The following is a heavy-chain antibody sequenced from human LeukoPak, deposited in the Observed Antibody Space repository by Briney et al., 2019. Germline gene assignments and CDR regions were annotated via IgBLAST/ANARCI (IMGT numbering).Heavy chain of an antibody. CDR1: GGSVSSYY. V-gene: IGHV4-59*08. CDR3: ARRTDGSGEARLDY. Sequence: SETLSLTCTVSGGSVSSYYWSWIRQPPGQGLEWIGYIYSSGNTNYNPSLKSRVTISVDRSKNQLSLTLNSVTAADTSVYYCARRTDGSGEARLDYWGQGALVTVSS. CDR2: IYSSGNT. J-gene: IGHJ4*02. D-gene: IGHD6-19*01.